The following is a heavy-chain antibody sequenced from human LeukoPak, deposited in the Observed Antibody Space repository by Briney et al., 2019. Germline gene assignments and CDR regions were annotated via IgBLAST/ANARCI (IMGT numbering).Heavy chain of an antibody. D-gene: IGHD6-19*01. CDR2: ISGSGGST. Sequence: GGSLRLSCAASGLTFSSYAMSWVRQAPGKGLEWVSAISGSGGSTYYADSVKGRFTISRDNSKNTLYLQMNTLRVEDTAVYYCARRYSSGWWIDYWGQGTLVTVSS. CDR1: GLTFSSYA. V-gene: IGHV3-23*01. J-gene: IGHJ4*02. CDR3: ARRYSSGWWIDY.